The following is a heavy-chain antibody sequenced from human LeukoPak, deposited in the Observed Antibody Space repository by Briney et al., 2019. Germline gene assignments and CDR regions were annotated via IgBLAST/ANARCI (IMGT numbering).Heavy chain of an antibody. CDR2: INHSGST. D-gene: IGHD3-16*01. J-gene: IGHJ4*02. V-gene: IGHV4-34*01. CDR1: GGSISSHY. Sequence: SETLSLTCTVSGGSISSHYGSWIRQPPGKGLEWIGEINHSGSTNYNPSLKSRVTISVDTFKNQFSLKLSSVTAADTAVYYCARVLGESSAYYFDYWGQGTLVTVSS. CDR3: ARVLGESSAYYFDY.